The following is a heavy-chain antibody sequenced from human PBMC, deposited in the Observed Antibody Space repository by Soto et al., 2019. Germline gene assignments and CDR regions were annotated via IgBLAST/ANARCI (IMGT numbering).Heavy chain of an antibody. V-gene: IGHV4-59*08. CDR2: IYYSGSN. CDR1: GGSISSYY. Sequence: QVQLQESGPGLVKPSETLSLTCTVSGGSISSYYWSWIRQPPGQGLELIGYIYYSGSNNYNPSLKSRVTISVDTSNNPFSLKLSSVTAPDTAVYYCERRYVYSFDYWGQGTLVTVSS. J-gene: IGHJ4*02. CDR3: ERRYVYSFDY. D-gene: IGHD1-1*01.